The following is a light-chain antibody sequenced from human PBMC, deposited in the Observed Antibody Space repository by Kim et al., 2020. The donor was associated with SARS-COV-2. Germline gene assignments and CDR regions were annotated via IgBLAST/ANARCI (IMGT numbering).Light chain of an antibody. V-gene: IGKV1-39*01. CDR1: QSISSH. J-gene: IGKJ3*01. CDR2: AAS. CDR3: QQSYITPFT. Sequence: DIQMTQSPSSLSASVGDRVTITCRTSQSISSHLNWYHQKPGRAPKLLIYAASTLQGGVPSRFSGSGSETDFTLTISSLQPEDFGTNFCQQSYITPFTFGPGTKVDIK.